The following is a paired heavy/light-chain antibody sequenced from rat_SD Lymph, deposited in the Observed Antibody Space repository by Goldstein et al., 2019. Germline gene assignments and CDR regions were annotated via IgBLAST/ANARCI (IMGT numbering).Heavy chain of an antibody. D-gene: IGHD1-7*01. CDR2: IWTGGST. CDR1: GFSLTSYH. J-gene: IGHJ2*01. V-gene: IGHV2-43*01. CDR3: ARGTTWGYFDY. Sequence: QVQLKESGPGLVQPSQTLSLTCTVSGFSLTSYHVSWVRQPPGKGLEWMGVIWTGGSTAYNSLLKSRLSISRDISKSQVFLKMNSLQTEDTATYYCARGTTWGYFDYWGQGVMVTVSS.
Light chain of an antibody. V-gene: IGKV15S4*01. CDR1: QNIKGW. Sequence: DIQMTQSPSFLSASLGNSITITCHASQNIKGWLAWYQQKSGNAPELLIYKASSLQSGVPSRFSGSGSGTDYILTISNLQPEDIATYYCQHYQSFPFTFGSGTKLEIK. CDR3: QHYQSFPFT. CDR2: KAS. J-gene: IGKJ4*01.